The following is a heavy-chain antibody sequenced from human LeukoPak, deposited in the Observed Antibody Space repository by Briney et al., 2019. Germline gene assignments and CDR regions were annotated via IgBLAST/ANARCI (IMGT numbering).Heavy chain of an antibody. CDR2: ISWNAYST. Sequence: PGGSLRLSCAASGFSFRGYTMHWVRQAPGKGLEWVTLISWNAYSTSYGDSVKGRFTISRDNNKDSLYLQMNSLKTEDTALYYCARDSSGSLDYWGQGTLVTVSS. D-gene: IGHD1-26*01. CDR3: ARDSSGSLDY. J-gene: IGHJ4*02. V-gene: IGHV3-43*01. CDR1: GFSFRGYT.